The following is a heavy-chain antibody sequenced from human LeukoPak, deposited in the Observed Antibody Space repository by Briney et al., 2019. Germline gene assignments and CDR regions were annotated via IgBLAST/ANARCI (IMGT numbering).Heavy chain of an antibody. CDR2: IYYSGST. D-gene: IGHD6-19*01. V-gene: IGHV4-39*01. CDR3: ARHHRRDSSGWGARWFGP. J-gene: IGHJ5*02. CDR1: GASISSSDYY. Sequence: PSETLSLTCTVSGASISSSDYYWGWIRQPPGKGLEWIGGIYYSGSTYYNPSLKSRVTMSVDTSKNQFSLKLNSVTAADTAVYHCARHHRRDSSGWGARWFGPWGQGTLVTVSS.